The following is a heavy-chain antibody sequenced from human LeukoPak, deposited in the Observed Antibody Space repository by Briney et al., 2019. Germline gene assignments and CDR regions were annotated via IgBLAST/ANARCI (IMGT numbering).Heavy chain of an antibody. J-gene: IGHJ4*02. CDR1: GGSISSSSYY. CDR3: ARHDWRIQLWDY. CDR2: IYYSGST. Sequence: SETLSLTCTVSGGSISSSSYYWGWIRQPPGKGLEWIGSIYYSGSTHYNPSLKSRVTISADTSKNQFSLKLSSVTAADTAVYYCARHDWRIQLWDYWGQGTLVTVSS. V-gene: IGHV4-39*01. D-gene: IGHD5-18*01.